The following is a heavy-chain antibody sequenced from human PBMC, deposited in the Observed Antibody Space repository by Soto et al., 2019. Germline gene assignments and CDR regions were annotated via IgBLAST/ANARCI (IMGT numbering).Heavy chain of an antibody. Sequence: SETLSLTCTVSGGSISSYYWSWIRQPPGKGLEWIGYIYYSGSTNYNPSLKSRVTISVDTSKNQFSLKLSSVTAADTAVYYCARQGIPRSVRGVTRGAYYYMDVWGKGTTVTVSS. D-gene: IGHD3-10*01. CDR1: GGSISSYY. J-gene: IGHJ6*03. V-gene: IGHV4-59*08. CDR2: IYYSGST. CDR3: ARQGIPRSVRGVTRGAYYYMDV.